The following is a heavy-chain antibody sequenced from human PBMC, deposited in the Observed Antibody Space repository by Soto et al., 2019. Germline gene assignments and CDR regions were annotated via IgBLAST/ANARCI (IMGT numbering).Heavy chain of an antibody. CDR1: GYSFTSYW. CDR2: IYPGDSDT. CDR3: ASTQLFNCGGDCYEYFQH. D-gene: IGHD2-21*01. V-gene: IGHV5-51*01. Sequence: GESLKISCKGSGYSFTSYWIGWVRQMPGKGLEWMGIIYPGDSDTRYSPSFQGQVTISADKSISTAYLQWSSLKASDTAMYYCASTQLFNCGGDCYEYFQHWGQGTLVTVSS. J-gene: IGHJ1*01.